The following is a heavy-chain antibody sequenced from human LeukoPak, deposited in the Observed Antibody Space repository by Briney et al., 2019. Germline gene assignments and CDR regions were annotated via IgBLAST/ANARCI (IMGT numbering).Heavy chain of an antibody. CDR1: GFTFSNYG. CDR2: ISSSGGET. Sequence: GSLRLSCVASGFTFSNYGMSWVRQVPEKGLEWVSVISSSGGETYYADSVKGRFTISRGNSKNMFYLQMSSLRAEDTALYYCARDRVPGTSPKMDYWGQGTLVTVSS. CDR3: ARDRVPGTSPKMDY. J-gene: IGHJ4*02. D-gene: IGHD1-7*01. V-gene: IGHV3-23*01.